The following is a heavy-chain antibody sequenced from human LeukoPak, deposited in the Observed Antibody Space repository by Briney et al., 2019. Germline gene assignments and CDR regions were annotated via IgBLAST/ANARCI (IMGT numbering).Heavy chain of an antibody. CDR3: ARGAKFRSYGSGTYYTSLPFDP. V-gene: IGHV1-3*03. CDR1: GYTFTTYT. J-gene: IGHJ5*02. CDR2: INTGNGNT. Sequence: ASVKASCKASGYTFTTYTLHWVRQAPGQRLQWMGCINTGNGNTKYSQEFQGRVTITRDTSASTAYMELSSLNSGDMAVYYCARGAKFRSYGSGTYYTSLPFDPWGQGTLVSVSS. D-gene: IGHD3-10*01.